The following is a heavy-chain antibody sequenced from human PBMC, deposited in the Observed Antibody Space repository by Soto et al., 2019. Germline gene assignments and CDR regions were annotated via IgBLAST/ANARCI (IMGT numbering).Heavy chain of an antibody. Sequence: EVQLLESGGGLVQPGGSLRLSCAASGFTFSSYAMSWVRQAPGKGLEWVSAISGSGGSTYYADSVKGRFTISRDNSKNTLYLQMTRLRAEDTAVYYCAPHLWFGELYYWGQGTLVTVSS. V-gene: IGHV3-23*01. J-gene: IGHJ4*02. D-gene: IGHD3-10*01. CDR2: ISGSGGST. CDR3: APHLWFGELYY. CDR1: GFTFSSYA.